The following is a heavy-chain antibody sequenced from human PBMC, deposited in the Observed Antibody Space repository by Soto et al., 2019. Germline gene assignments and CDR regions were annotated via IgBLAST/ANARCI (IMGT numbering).Heavy chain of an antibody. D-gene: IGHD4-17*01. CDR1: GFTFSSYG. CDR2: IWYDGSNK. J-gene: IGHJ6*02. Sequence: GGSLRLSCAASGFTFSSYGRHWVRQAPGKGLEWVAVIWYDGSNKYYADSVKGRFTISRDNSKNTLYLQMNSLRAEDTAVYYCARDLDGDYYYYYGMDVWGQETTVTVSS. CDR3: ARDLDGDYYYYYGMDV. V-gene: IGHV3-33*01.